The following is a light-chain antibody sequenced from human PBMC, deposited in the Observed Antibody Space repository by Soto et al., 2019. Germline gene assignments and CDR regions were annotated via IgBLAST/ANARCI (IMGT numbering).Light chain of an antibody. V-gene: IGKV1-27*01. CDR3: QKLVSSPWT. J-gene: IGKJ1*01. CDR2: SAS. Sequence: DIQMTQSPSSLSASVGDRVTMTCQASQDISDHVAWYQQKPGKPPKLLIYSASTLYSGVPSRFSGSGSGTNFTLTIGSVQPEDFATYYCQKLVSSPWTFGHGTKVDI. CDR1: QDISDH.